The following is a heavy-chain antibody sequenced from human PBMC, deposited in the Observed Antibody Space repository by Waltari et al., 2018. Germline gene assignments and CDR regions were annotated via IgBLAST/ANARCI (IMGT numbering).Heavy chain of an antibody. Sequence: VQVLESGGGLVQPGGSLRLSCAASGFTFSSYAMHWVRQAPGKGLEWVAVIWYDGSNKYYADSVKGRFTISRDNSKNTLYLQMNSLRAEDTAVYYCARDGNYYGSGSYSDYWGQGTLVTVSS. CDR2: IWYDGSNK. D-gene: IGHD3-10*01. CDR3: ARDGNYYGSGSYSDY. CDR1: GFTFSSYA. J-gene: IGHJ4*02. V-gene: IGHV3-33*08.